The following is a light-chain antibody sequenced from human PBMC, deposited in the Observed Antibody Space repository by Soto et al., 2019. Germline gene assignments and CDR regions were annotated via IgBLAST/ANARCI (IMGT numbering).Light chain of an antibody. CDR2: GAS. J-gene: IGKJ5*01. CDR3: QQYNNWPLT. V-gene: IGKV3D-15*01. CDR1: QSVNSN. Sequence: EIVLTESPCTLSLTPGERATLSCRASQSVNSNSLAWYQQKPGQAPRVFIYGASTRATGVPARFSGGGSGTEFTLTITSLQSEDFAVYWCQQYNNWPLTFGPGTRLENK.